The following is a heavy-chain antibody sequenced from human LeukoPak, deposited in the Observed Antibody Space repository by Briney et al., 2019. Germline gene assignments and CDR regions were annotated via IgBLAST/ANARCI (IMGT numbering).Heavy chain of an antibody. Sequence: GASVKVSCKASGYTFTSHFMHWVRQAPGQGLEWMGWISAYNGNTNYAQKLQGRVTMTTDTSTSTAYMELRSLRSDDTAVYYCARGRLGYGLGNYYYMDVWGKGTTVTVSS. D-gene: IGHD3-10*01. J-gene: IGHJ6*03. CDR2: ISAYNGNT. CDR3: ARGRLGYGLGNYYYMDV. CDR1: GYTFTSHF. V-gene: IGHV1-18*04.